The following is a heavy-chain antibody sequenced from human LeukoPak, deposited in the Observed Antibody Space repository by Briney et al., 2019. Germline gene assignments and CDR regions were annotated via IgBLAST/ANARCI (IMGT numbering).Heavy chain of an antibody. D-gene: IGHD5-18*01. Sequence: GESLKISCKGSGYRFTSHWIGWVRQMPEKGLEWMGIIYPGDSDTRYSPSFQGQVTISADESISTAYLQWSSLKASDTAMYYCARPISYGSPMDWGQGTLVTVSS. CDR1: GYRFTSHW. J-gene: IGHJ4*02. CDR2: IYPGDSDT. V-gene: IGHV5-51*01. CDR3: ARPISYGSPMD.